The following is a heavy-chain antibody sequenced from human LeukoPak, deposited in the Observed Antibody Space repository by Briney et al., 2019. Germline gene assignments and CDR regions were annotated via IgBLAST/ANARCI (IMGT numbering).Heavy chain of an antibody. V-gene: IGHV1-18*01. CDR1: GYTSTSYG. CDR3: ARGGIYEQWLVKLDY. CDR2: ISAYNGNT. J-gene: IGHJ4*02. D-gene: IGHD6-19*01. Sequence: GASVKVSCKASGYTSTSYGISWVRQAPGQGLERMGWISAYNGNTNYAQKLQGRVTMTTNTSTSTAYMELRSLRSDDTAVYYCARGGIYEQWLVKLDYWGQGTLVTVSS.